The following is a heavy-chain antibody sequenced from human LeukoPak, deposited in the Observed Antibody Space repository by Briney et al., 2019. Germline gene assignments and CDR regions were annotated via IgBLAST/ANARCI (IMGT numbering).Heavy chain of an antibody. CDR3: TTAMGDGSGWLDP. V-gene: IGHV1-24*01. Sequence: ASVKVSCKVSEHILSELSVHWVRQAPGKGLEWMGGFDPEDGKAVFAQTFQDRLIMTEDTSTDTSYMELSSLRSDDTAVYYCTTAMGDGSGWLDPWGQGTLVTVSS. D-gene: IGHD3-10*01. CDR1: EHILSELS. CDR2: FDPEDGKA. J-gene: IGHJ5*02.